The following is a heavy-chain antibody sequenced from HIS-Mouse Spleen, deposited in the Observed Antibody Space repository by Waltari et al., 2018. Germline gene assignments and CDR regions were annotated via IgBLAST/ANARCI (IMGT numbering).Heavy chain of an antibody. V-gene: IGHV3-53*01. D-gene: IGHD3-22*01. J-gene: IGHJ4*02. Sequence: EVQLVESGGGLIQPGGSLRLSCAASGFTVSSNYMSWVRQAPGKGLEWVSVLYSGGSTDYADSVKGRFTISRDNSKNTLYLQMNSLRAEDTAVYYCARAYYDSSGYYYYFDYWGQGTLVTVSS. CDR2: LYSGGST. CDR3: ARAYYDSSGYYYYFDY. CDR1: GFTVSSNY.